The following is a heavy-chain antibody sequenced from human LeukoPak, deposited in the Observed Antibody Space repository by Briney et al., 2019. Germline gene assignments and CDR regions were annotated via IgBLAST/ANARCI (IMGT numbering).Heavy chain of an antibody. Sequence: GGSLRLSCAVSGFIFSSCAMSWVRQAPGKGLEWVSAISGGGDDTSYADSARGRFTVSRDNSKNTLYLQMNSLRAEDTAVYYCAKDSRESSGHFPYYYYYHYGLDVWGQGTTVTVSS. CDR3: AKDSRESSGHFPYYYYYHYGLDV. J-gene: IGHJ6*02. CDR1: GFIFSSCA. CDR2: ISGGGDDT. D-gene: IGHD3-22*01. V-gene: IGHV3-23*01.